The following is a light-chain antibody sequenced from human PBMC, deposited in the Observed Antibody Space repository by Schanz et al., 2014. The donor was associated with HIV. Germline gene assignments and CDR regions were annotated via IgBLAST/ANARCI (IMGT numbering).Light chain of an antibody. J-gene: IGLJ3*02. CDR2: DVT. CDR1: SSDIGYYNY. V-gene: IGLV2-14*03. Sequence: QSALTQPASVSGSSGQSITISCTGTSSDIGYYNYVSWYQHHPGKAPKLMISDVTNRPSGVSNRFSGSKSGYTASLTISGLQADDEADYYCSSFTRSSFPVFGGGTKLTVL. CDR3: SSFTRSSFPV.